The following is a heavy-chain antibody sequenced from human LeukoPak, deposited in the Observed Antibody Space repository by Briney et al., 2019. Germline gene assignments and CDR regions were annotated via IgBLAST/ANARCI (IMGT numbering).Heavy chain of an antibody. CDR2: INPNSGDT. CDR3: ARRVAVAGTRRLDAFDI. CDR1: GYTFTGYY. Sequence: ASVKVSCKASGYTFTGYYMHWVRQAPGQGLEWMGWINPNSGDTNYAQKLQGRVTMTTDTSTSTAYMELGSLRSDDTAVYYCARRVAVAGTRRLDAFDIWGQGTVVTVSS. V-gene: IGHV1-2*02. D-gene: IGHD6-19*01. J-gene: IGHJ3*02.